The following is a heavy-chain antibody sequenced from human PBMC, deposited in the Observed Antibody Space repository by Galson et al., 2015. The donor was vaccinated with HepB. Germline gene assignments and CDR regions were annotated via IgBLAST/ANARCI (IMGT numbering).Heavy chain of an antibody. D-gene: IGHD2-15*01. CDR1: GYTFTSYY. CDR3: AREGPGGVVVVAATPGAFDI. CDR2: INPSGGST. Sequence: SCAASGYTFTSYYMHWVRQAPGQGLEWMGVINPSGGSTSYAQKFQGRVTMTRDTSTSTVYMELSSLRSEDTAVYYCAREGPGGVVVVAATPGAFDIWGQGTMVTVSS. V-gene: IGHV1-46*01. J-gene: IGHJ3*02.